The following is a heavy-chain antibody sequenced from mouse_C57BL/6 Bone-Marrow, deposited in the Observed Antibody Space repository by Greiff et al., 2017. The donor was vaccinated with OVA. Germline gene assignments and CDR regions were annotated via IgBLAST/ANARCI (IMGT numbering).Heavy chain of an antibody. CDR2: IDPENGDT. Sequence: EVKLVESGAELVRPGASVKLSCTASGFNIKDDYMHWVKQRPEQGLEWIGWIDPENGDTEYASKFQGEATITADTSSNTAYLQLSSLTSEDTAVYYCTTVYYYGKGFPYYAMDYWGQGTSVTVSS. V-gene: IGHV14-4*01. J-gene: IGHJ4*01. CDR1: GFNIKDDY. D-gene: IGHD1-1*01. CDR3: TTVYYYGKGFPYYAMDY.